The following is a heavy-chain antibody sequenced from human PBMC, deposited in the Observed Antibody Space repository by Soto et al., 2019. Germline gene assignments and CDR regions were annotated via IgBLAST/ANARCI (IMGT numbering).Heavy chain of an antibody. D-gene: IGHD2-15*01. CDR1: GSSIFGYY. CDR2: IHYSGSA. V-gene: IGHV4-59*03. J-gene: IGHJ5*02. CDR3: ARGVAGSGLNWFDT. Sequence: SETLSLTCTFSGSSIFGYYWTWMRQSPERGLEWIGYIHYSGSANYNPSLNSRLTMSVDRSKSQFSMKLASVTAADTAVYYCARGVAGSGLNWFDTWGQGTLVTVSS.